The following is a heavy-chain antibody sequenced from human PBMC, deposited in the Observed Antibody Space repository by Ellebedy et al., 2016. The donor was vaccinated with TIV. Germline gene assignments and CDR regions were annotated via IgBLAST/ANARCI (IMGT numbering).Heavy chain of an antibody. D-gene: IGHD3-22*01. CDR1: GGSISSYY. CDR2: IYYSGST. J-gene: IGHJ4*02. CDR3: ARADYDSSMDY. V-gene: IGHV4-59*01. Sequence: SETLSLXXPVSGGSISSYYWSWIRQPPGKGLEWIGYIYYSGSTNYNPSLKSRVTISVDTSKNQFSLKLSSVTAADTAVYYCARADYDSSMDYWGQGTRSPSPQ.